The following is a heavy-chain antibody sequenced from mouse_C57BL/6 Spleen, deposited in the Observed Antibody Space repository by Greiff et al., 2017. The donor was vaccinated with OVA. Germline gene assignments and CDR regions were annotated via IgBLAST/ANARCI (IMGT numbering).Heavy chain of an antibody. CDR1: GYTFTSYW. J-gene: IGHJ2*01. D-gene: IGHD1-1*01. CDR2: IDPSDSYT. CDR3: ARSGTTVVAPYFDY. V-gene: IGHV1-69*01. Sequence: VQLQQSGAELVMPGASVKLSCKASGYTFTSYWMHWVKQRPGQGLEWIGEIDPSDSYTNYNQKFKGKSTLTVDKSSSTAYMQLSSLTSEDSAVYYCARSGTTVVAPYFDYWGQGTTLTVSS.